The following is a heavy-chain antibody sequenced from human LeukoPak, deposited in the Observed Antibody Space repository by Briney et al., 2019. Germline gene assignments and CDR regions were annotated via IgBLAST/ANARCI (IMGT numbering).Heavy chain of an antibody. CDR2: TCYDSKWFN. V-gene: IGHV6-1*01. CDR3: ARGWLRGYFDY. D-gene: IGHD5-12*01. Sequence: SQTLSLTCAISGDSISSDIPAWNWTRQSPSRGLEWLGRTCYDSKWFNASAVSVNSRIIITPDTSKNQFTLQLSSVTPEDTAVYYCARGWLRGYFDYWGQGILVTVSS. CDR1: GDSISSDIPA. J-gene: IGHJ4*02.